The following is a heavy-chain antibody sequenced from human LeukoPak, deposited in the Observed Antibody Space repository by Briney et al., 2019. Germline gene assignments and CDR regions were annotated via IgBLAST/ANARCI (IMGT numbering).Heavy chain of an antibody. CDR2: IKHDGSEI. V-gene: IGHV3-7*01. CDR3: ARYLNSGPEDY. Sequence: PGGSLRLSCAASGFTFSSYWMSWFRQAPGKGLEWVANIKHDGSEIHYVDSVKGRFTISRDNAKNSLCLQMNSLRAYDTAVYYCARYLNSGPEDYWGQGTLVTVSS. D-gene: IGHD1-26*01. J-gene: IGHJ4*02. CDR1: GFTFSSYW.